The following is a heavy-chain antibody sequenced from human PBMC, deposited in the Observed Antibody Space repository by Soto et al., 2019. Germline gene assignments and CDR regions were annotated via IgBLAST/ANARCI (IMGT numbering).Heavy chain of an antibody. CDR2: TSAYNGNT. J-gene: IGHJ4*02. V-gene: IGHV1-18*01. CDR3: ARGIVIAVKTYYFDY. CDR1: GYTFTSYG. Sequence: ASVKVSCKASGYTFTSYGRTWVRRAPGRGLEWLGWTSAYNGNTNYAQKFQDRVTMTTDTSTSTVYMELSSLRSEDTAVYYCARGIVIAVKTYYFDYWGQGTLVTVSS. D-gene: IGHD6-19*01.